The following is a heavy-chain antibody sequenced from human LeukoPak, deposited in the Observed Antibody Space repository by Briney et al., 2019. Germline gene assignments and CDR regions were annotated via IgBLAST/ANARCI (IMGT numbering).Heavy chain of an antibody. CDR3: VRLGYYDSSGYHDNWFDP. D-gene: IGHD3-22*01. CDR1: GGSISSYY. CDR2: IYYSGST. J-gene: IGHJ5*02. Sequence: SETLSLTCTVSGGSISSYYWSWIRQPPGKGLEWIGYIYYSGSTNYNPSLKSRVTISVDTSKNQFSLKLSSVTAADTAVYYCVRLGYYDSSGYHDNWFDPWGQGTLVTVSS. V-gene: IGHV4-59*08.